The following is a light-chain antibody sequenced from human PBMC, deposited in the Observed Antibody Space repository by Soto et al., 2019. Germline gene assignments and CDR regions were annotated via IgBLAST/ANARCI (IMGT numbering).Light chain of an antibody. V-gene: IGKV1-33*01. J-gene: IGKJ2*01. CDR1: HDIKNY. CDR2: DAD. CDR3: QQFDVLPPYT. Sequence: IQMTQSPPSLSASEGDRVTITCQASHDIKNYLNWYQQKPGKAPRLLIYDADNLQTGVPSRFSGSGAGTEFTFTIGSLQPEDVATYFCQQFDVLPPYTFGQGTKVDIK.